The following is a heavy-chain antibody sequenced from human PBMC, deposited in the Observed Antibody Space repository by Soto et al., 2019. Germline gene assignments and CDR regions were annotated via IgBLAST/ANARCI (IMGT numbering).Heavy chain of an antibody. Sequence: SQTLSLTCAISGDSVSSNSAAWNWVRQSPSRGLEWLGRTYYRSKWKTDYAVSVRGRITINPDASKNQFSLQLNSVTPGDTAVYYCARGDVIDIWGRGTMVTVSS. CDR2: TYYRSKWKT. CDR1: GDSVSSNSAA. CDR3: ARGDVIDI. J-gene: IGHJ3*02. V-gene: IGHV6-1*01.